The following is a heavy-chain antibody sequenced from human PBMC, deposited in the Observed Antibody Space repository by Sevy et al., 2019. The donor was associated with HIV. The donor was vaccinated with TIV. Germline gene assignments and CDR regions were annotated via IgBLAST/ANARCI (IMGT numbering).Heavy chain of an antibody. J-gene: IGHJ4*02. CDR2: IKSKTEGATR. D-gene: IGHD1-26*01. Sequence: GGSLRLSCAASGFTFRNAWMSWVRQAPGKGLEWVGRIKSKTEGATRDLGAPVKGGLLVSRDDSRNTVYLQMNSLKTEDTAVYYCTAGVGASDFDYWGQGTLVTVSS. CDR3: TAGVGASDFDY. CDR1: GFTFRNAW. V-gene: IGHV3-15*01.